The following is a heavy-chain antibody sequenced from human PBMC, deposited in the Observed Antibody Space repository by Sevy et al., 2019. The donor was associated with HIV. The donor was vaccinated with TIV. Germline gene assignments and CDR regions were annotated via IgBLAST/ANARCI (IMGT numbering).Heavy chain of an antibody. V-gene: IGHV4-39*01. J-gene: IGHJ6*02. D-gene: IGHD6-13*01. CDR1: GGSISSSSYY. CDR3: ARHGGSAGEMGKVAHYYYYGMDV. CDR2: IYYSGST. Sequence: SETLSLTCTVSGGSISSSSYYWGWIRQPPGKGLEWIGSIYYSGSTYYNPSLKSRVTISVDTSKNQFSLKLSSVTAADTAVYYCARHGGSAGEMGKVAHYYYYGMDVWGQGTTVTVSS.